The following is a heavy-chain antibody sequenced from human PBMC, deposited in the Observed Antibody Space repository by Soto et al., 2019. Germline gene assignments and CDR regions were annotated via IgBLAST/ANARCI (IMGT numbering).Heavy chain of an antibody. CDR2: IIPIPGTA. Sequence: GASVKVSCKASGGTFGSYAISWVRQAPGQGLEWMGGIIPIPGTANYAQKFQGRVTMTRDTSTSTVYMELSSLRSEDTAVYYCARDRGRSGSYYDGRHALWVHWGQGTMVTVSS. J-gene: IGHJ3*01. CDR3: ARDRGRSGSYYDGRHALWVH. V-gene: IGHV1-69*10. D-gene: IGHD1-26*01. CDR1: GGTFGSYA.